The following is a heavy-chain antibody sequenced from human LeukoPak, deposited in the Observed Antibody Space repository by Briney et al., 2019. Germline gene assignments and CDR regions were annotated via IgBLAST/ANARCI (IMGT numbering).Heavy chain of an antibody. CDR3: AKDAGRYSMLTGWFES. Sequence: GGSLRLSCEVSGFTFNDYALHWVRQVPGKGLEWVAGLIWDSGSLDYADSVKGRFTISRDNAKKSLYLQMNSLRPEDTALYFCAKDAGRYSMLTGWFESWGQGTLVTVSS. CDR1: GFTFNDYA. V-gene: IGHV3-9*01. CDR2: LIWDSGSL. J-gene: IGHJ5*01. D-gene: IGHD3-9*01.